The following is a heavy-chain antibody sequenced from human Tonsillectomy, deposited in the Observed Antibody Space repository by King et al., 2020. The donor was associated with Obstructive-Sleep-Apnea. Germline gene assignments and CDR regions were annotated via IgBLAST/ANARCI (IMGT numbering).Heavy chain of an antibody. Sequence: VQLQESGPGLVKPSQTLSLTCTFSGGSISSVDYYWSWIRQPPGKGLGWIGDIYYSGSTYYNPSLKSRVTISVDTSKNQFSRKLSSVTAADTAVYYCARVGLIAAAAAFDYWGQGTLVTVSS. J-gene: IGHJ4*02. CDR1: GGSISSVDYY. CDR3: ARVGLIAAAAAFDY. V-gene: IGHV4-30-4*01. D-gene: IGHD6-13*01. CDR2: IYYSGST.